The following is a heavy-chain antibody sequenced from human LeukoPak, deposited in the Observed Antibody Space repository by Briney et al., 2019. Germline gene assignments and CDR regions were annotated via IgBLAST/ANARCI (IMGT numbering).Heavy chain of an antibody. D-gene: IGHD6-6*01. V-gene: IGHV4-59*08. CDR3: ARLGVRYSTSSWWFDP. J-gene: IGHJ5*02. CDR2: IYYSGST. CDR1: GGSINSYY. Sequence: SETLSLTCTVSGGSINSYYWSWIRQLPGKGLEWIGYIYYSGSTNYSPSLKSRVTISVDTSKNQFSLKLSSVTAADTAVYYCARLGVRYSTSSWWFDPWGQGTLVTVSS.